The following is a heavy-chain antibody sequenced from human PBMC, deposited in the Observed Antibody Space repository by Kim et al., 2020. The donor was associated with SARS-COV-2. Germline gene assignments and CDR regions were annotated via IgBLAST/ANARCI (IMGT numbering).Heavy chain of an antibody. CDR3: ASMMDV. Sequence: SETLSLTCAVYGGSFSGYYWSWIRQPPGKGLEWIGEINHSGSTNYNPSLKSRVTISVDTSKNQFSLKLSSVTAADTAVYYCASMMDVWGQGTTVTVSS. V-gene: IGHV4-34*01. CDR1: GGSFSGYY. J-gene: IGHJ6*02. CDR2: INHSGST.